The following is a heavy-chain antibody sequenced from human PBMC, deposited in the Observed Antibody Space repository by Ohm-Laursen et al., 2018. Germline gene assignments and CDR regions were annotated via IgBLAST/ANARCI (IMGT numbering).Heavy chain of an antibody. CDR3: ASPRMVRGVIITGDAFDI. D-gene: IGHD3-10*01. CDR1: GGSFSGYY. V-gene: IGHV4-34*01. CDR2: INHSGST. J-gene: IGHJ3*02. Sequence: SETLSLTCAVYGGSFSGYYWSWIRQPPGKGLEWIGEINHSGSTNYNPSLKSRVTISVDTSKNQFSLKLSSVTAADTAVYYCASPRMVRGVIITGDAFDIWGQGTMVTVSS.